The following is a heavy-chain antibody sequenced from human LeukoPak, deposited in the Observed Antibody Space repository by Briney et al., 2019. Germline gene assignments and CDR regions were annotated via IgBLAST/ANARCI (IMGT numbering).Heavy chain of an antibody. CDR2: IDPGDSFT. D-gene: IGHD2-8*02. V-gene: IGHV5-10-1*01. J-gene: IGHJ4*02. Sequence: GGSLTLSCKVSGYSFSSYYISWLRQIPGKGLEWMGRIDPGDSFTKYRPSLEGRVTISADKSLSTVYLQWSSLKASDTAIYYCARDGGGVSSWVSHWGQGTLVTVS. CDR1: GYSFSSYY. CDR3: ARDGGGVSSWVSH.